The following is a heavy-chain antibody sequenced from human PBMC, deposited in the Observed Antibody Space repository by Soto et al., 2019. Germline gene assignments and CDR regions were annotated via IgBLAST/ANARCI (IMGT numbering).Heavy chain of an antibody. D-gene: IGHD1-7*01. CDR1: GFTVSSNY. CDR2: IYSGGST. CDR3: ARAECNRGKQYNWNYGSYYFDY. J-gene: IGHJ4*02. Sequence: GGSLRLSCAASGFTVSSNYMSWVRQAPGKGLEWVSVIYSGGSTYYADSGKGRFTISRDNSKNTLYLQMNSLRAEDTAVYYCARAECNRGKQYNWNYGSYYFDYWGQGTLVTVSS. V-gene: IGHV3-66*01.